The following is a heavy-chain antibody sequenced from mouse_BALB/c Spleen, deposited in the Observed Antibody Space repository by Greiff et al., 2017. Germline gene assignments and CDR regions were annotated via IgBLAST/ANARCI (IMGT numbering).Heavy chain of an antibody. V-gene: IGHV2-9*02. CDR3: AREATVVATYHYYAMDY. CDR1: GFSLTSYG. J-gene: IGHJ4*01. D-gene: IGHD1-1*01. CDR2: IWAGGST. Sequence: VKLQESGPGLVAPSQSLSITCTVSGFSLTSYGVHWVRQPPGKGLEWLGVIWAGGSTNYNSALMSRLSISKDNSKSQVFLKMNSLQTDDTAMYYCAREATVVATYHYYAMDYWGQGTSVTVSS.